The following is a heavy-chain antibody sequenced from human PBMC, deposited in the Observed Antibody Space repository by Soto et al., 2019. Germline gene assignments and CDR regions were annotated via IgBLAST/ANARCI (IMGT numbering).Heavy chain of an antibody. CDR2: IWYDGSNK. V-gene: IGHV3-33*08. CDR1: GCTFSDHY. D-gene: IGHD4-17*01. Sequence: GGSLRLSCAASGCTFSDHYMDWVRQAPGKGLEWVAVIWYDGSNKYYADSVKGRFTISRDNSKNTLYLQMNSLRAEDTAVYYCARVGRDYGDSIYYYGMDVWGQGTTVTVSS. CDR3: ARVGRDYGDSIYYYGMDV. J-gene: IGHJ6*02.